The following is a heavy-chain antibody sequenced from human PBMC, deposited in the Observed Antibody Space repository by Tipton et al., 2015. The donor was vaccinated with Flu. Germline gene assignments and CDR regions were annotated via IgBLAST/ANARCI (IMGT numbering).Heavy chain of an antibody. D-gene: IGHD3-10*01. CDR1: GYSISSGYY. V-gene: IGHV4-38-2*02. CDR3: ARLPYAGSYLGCMDV. Sequence: TLSLTCTVSGYSISSGYYWGWIRQPPGTGLEWIGSIYHSGSTYYNPSLKSRVTISVDTSKNQFSLKLSSVTAADTAVYYCARLPYAGSYLGCMDVWGQGTTVTVSS. CDR2: IYHSGST. J-gene: IGHJ6*02.